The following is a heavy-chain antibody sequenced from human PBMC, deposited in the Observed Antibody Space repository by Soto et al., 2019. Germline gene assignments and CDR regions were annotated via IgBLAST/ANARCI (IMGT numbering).Heavy chain of an antibody. CDR2: VKCNNDGGKT. D-gene: IGHD3-3*01. V-gene: IGHV3-15*07. J-gene: IGHJ4*01. CDR3: TTDSYYTSITVRFAY. Sequence: EVHLVESGGGLVKPGGSLRLSCAASGFTFSNYWINWVRQTPGRGLEWVGRVKCNNDGGKTYFTAPVKCRFAILSDNSKNMMYRQMNSLQTEDTAMYYCTTDSYYTSITVRFAYWGHGTLVTVAS. CDR1: GFTFSNYW.